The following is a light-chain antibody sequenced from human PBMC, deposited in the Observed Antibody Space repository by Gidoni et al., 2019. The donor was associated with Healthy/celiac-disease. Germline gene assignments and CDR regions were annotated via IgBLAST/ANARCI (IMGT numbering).Light chain of an antibody. CDR1: QSVSSY. CDR2: DAS. CDR3: QQRSNWPPGIT. J-gene: IGKJ3*01. V-gene: IGKV3-11*01. Sequence: IVLTQSPAALSLSPGERATLSYRSSQSVSSYLAWYQQKPGQATRLLIYDASNRATGIPARFSGSGSGTEFTITISSLEPEDVEVYYCQQRSNWPPGITFGPGTKVDIK.